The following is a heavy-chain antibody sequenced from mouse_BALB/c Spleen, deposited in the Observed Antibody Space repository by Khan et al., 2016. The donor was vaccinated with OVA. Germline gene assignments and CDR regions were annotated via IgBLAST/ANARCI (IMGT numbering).Heavy chain of an antibody. D-gene: IGHD2-14*01. CDR2: IDPANGNT. CDR1: GFNIKDTY. V-gene: IGHV14-3*02. J-gene: IGHJ2*01. Sequence: VQLQQSGAELVKPGASVKLSCTASGFNIKDTYMHWVKQRPEQGLEWIGRIDPANGNTKYDPKFQGKATITADTSSNTAYLQLSSLTSEDTAVYYFARSDYRYGDCFDYWGQGPTLTVSS. CDR3: ARSDYRYGDCFDY.